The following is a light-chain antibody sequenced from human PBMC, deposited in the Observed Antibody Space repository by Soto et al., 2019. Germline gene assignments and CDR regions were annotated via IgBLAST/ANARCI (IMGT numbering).Light chain of an antibody. CDR1: SSDVGEENY. CDR3: SSFAGSPVV. Sequence: QSALTQPPSASGSPGQSVTITCSGTSSDVGEENYVSWYQQHPGKVPKLILYEVSNRPSGVPDRFSGSRSGNTASLTVSGLQAEDEADYYCSSFAGSPVVFGGGTKLTV. CDR2: EVS. J-gene: IGLJ2*01. V-gene: IGLV2-8*01.